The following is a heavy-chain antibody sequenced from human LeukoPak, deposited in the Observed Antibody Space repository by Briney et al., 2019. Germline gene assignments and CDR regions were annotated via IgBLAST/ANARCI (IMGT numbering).Heavy chain of an antibody. CDR1: GFTFSSYA. CDR3: AKVGDERFLEWLARGGYFDY. CDR2: ISGSGGST. V-gene: IGHV3-23*01. J-gene: IGHJ4*02. Sequence: GGSLRLSCAASGFTFSSYAMSWVRQAPGKGLEWVSAISGSGGSTYYADSVKGRFTISRDNSKNTLYLQMNSLRAEDTAVYYCAKVGDERFLEWLARGGYFDYWGQGTLVSVSS. D-gene: IGHD3-3*01.